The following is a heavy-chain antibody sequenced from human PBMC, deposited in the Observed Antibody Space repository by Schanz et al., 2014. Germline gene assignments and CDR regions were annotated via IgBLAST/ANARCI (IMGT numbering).Heavy chain of an antibody. V-gene: IGHV1-2*06. J-gene: IGHJ4*02. Sequence: QVQLVQSGAELKNPGASVKVSCKASGYSFSAYYIHRMRQAPGQGLEWLGRFTHISQKFQGRVTMTRDTSSTTAYMELNSLRSDDTAVYYCVRELSGGTFDYWGQGALVTVSS. D-gene: IGHD1-1*01. CDR2: FT. CDR1: GYSFSAYY. CDR3: VRELSGGTFDY.